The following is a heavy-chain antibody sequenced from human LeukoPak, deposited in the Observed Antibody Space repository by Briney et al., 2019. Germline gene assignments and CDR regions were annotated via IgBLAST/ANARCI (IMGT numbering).Heavy chain of an antibody. V-gene: IGHV4-34*01. D-gene: IGHD2-15*01. Sequence: SETLSLTCAVYGGSFSGYYWSWLRQPPGKGLEWIGEINHSGSTNYNPSLKSRVTISVDTSKNQFSLKLSSVTAADTAVYYCARGLYCSGGSCYRPFDYWGQGTLVTASS. CDR3: ARGLYCSGGSCYRPFDY. CDR1: GGSFSGYY. J-gene: IGHJ4*02. CDR2: INHSGST.